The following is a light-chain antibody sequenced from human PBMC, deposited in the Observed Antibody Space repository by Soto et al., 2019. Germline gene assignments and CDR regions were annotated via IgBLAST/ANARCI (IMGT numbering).Light chain of an antibody. V-gene: IGKV3-11*01. CDR2: DAS. CDR3: QQRSNWPLLT. J-gene: IGKJ4*01. Sequence: EIVLTQSPATLSLSPGESATLSCRASQSVGSYLAWFQQKPGQAPRLLIYDASNRATGIPARFSGSGSGTDFTLTISSLEPEDFAVYYCQQRSNWPLLTFGGGTKVEIK. CDR1: QSVGSY.